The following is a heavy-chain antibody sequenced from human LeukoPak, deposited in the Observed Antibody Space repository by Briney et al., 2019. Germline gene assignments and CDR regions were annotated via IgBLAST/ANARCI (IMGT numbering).Heavy chain of an antibody. V-gene: IGHV3-7*04. CDR3: ARASGCYDY. CDR1: GFTFSSYW. D-gene: IGHD1-26*01. J-gene: IGHJ4*02. CDR2: IKQDGSEK. Sequence: GGSLRLSCAASGFTFSSYWMSRVRQAPGKGLEWVANIKQDGSEKYYVDSVKGRFTISRDNSKNTLYLQMNSLRADDTAVYYCARASGCYDYWGRGTLVTVSS.